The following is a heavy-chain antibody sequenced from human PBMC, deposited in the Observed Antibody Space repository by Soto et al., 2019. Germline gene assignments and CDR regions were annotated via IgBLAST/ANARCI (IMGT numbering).Heavy chain of an antibody. CDR3: ARDRVAAARGMDV. CDR1: GFTFSSYS. CDR2: ISSSSSYI. Sequence: LRPSCAASGFTFSSYSMDWVRQAPGKGLEWVSSISSSSSYIYYADSVKGRFTISRDNAKNSLYLQMNSLRAEDTAVYYCARDRVAAARGMDVWGQGTTVTVSS. J-gene: IGHJ6*02. V-gene: IGHV3-21*01. D-gene: IGHD6-13*01.